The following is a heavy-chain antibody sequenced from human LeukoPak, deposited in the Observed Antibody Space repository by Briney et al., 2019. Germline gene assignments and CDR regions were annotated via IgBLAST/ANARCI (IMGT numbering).Heavy chain of an antibody. V-gene: IGHV4-59*08. CDR3: ATRGY. Sequence: SETLSLTCTVSGVSISSDYWQWLRQPPGKGLEWVGYIYNSGNNHYNSSLKSRVTISIDTSKNQFSLKLASVTAADTAVYYCATRGYWGQGTLVAVSS. D-gene: IGHD3-10*01. CDR2: IYNSGNN. J-gene: IGHJ4*02. CDR1: GVSISSDY.